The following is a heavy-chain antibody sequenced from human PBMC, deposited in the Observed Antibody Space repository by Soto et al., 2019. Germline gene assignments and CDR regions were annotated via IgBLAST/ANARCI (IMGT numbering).Heavy chain of an antibody. D-gene: IGHD1-26*01. J-gene: IGHJ4*02. CDR3: ARYCGSYYFDY. CDR1: GYSFNSYW. V-gene: IGHV5-51*01. CDR2: XYPGDXEP. Sequence: XSLKISCKGSGYSFNSYWIGWVRQMPGKRREWRGSXYPGDXEPRSSKSFQXXVTISHDXXISNDYLQWSSRKASDTAMYYCARYCGSYYFDYWGQGTLATVSS.